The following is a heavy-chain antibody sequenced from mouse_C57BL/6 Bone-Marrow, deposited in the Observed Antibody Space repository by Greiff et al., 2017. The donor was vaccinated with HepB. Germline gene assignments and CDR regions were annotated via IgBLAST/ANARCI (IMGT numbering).Heavy chain of an antibody. Sequence: QVQLQQPGAELVKPGASVKVSCKASGYAFTNYLIEWVKQRPGQGLEWIGVINPGSGGTNYNEKFKGKATLTADKSSSTAYMQLSSLTSEDSAVYFCARYGADYDDGFAYWGQGTLVTVSA. J-gene: IGHJ3*01. D-gene: IGHD2-4*01. CDR1: GYAFTNYL. V-gene: IGHV1-54*01. CDR2: INPGSGGT. CDR3: ARYGADYDDGFAY.